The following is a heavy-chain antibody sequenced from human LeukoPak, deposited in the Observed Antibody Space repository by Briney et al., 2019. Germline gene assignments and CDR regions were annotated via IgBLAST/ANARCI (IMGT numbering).Heavy chain of an antibody. J-gene: IGHJ4*02. CDR2: MYTSGST. V-gene: IGHV4-4*07. D-gene: IGHD6-6*01. Sequence: SETLSLTCAVSGGSISGYYWSWIRQPAGKGLEWIGRMYTSGSTNYNPSLKSRVTISVDTSKNQFSLRLTSVTAADTAVYYCAREVRGQLVRDYFDYWGQGTLVTVSS. CDR3: AREVRGQLVRDYFDY. CDR1: GGSISGYY.